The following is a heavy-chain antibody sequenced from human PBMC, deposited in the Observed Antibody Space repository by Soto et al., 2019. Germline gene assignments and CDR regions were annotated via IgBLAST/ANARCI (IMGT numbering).Heavy chain of an antibody. J-gene: IGHJ6*03. CDR2: ISSSGSTI. V-gene: IGHV3-11*01. CDR1: GFTFSDYY. CDR3: ARLSPYAILTGYPLPDYYHMEV. D-gene: IGHD3-9*01. Sequence: PGGSLRLSCAASGFTFSDYYMSWIRQAPGKGLEWVSYISSSGSTIYYADSVKGRFTISRDNAKNSLYLQMNSLRAEDTAVYYCARLSPYAILTGYPLPDYYHMEVWGKGTTVTVSS.